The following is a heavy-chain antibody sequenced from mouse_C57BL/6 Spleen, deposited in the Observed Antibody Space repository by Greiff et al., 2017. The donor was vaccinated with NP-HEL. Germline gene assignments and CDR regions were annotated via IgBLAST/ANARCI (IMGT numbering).Heavy chain of an antibody. CDR1: GYSITSGYY. Sequence: EVQLKESGPGLVKPSQSLSLTCSVTGYSITSGYYWNWIRQFPGNKLEWMGYISYDGSNNYNPSLKNRISITRDTSKNQFFLKLNSVTTEDTATYYCARETGTYYFDYWGQGTTLTVSS. J-gene: IGHJ2*01. CDR3: ARETGTYYFDY. CDR2: ISYDGSN. V-gene: IGHV3-6*01. D-gene: IGHD4-1*01.